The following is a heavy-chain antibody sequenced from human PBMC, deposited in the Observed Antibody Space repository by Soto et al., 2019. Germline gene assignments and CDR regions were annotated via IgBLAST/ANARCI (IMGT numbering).Heavy chain of an antibody. D-gene: IGHD1-1*01. CDR3: AHKAVMKQYTNNLGFDP. CDR1: GFSLSTSGLG. V-gene: IGHV2-5*02. CDR2: IYWDDDK. J-gene: IGHJ5*02. Sequence: QITLKESGPTLVKPTQTLTLTCTFSGFSLSTSGLGVGWIRQPPGQALEWLALIYWDDDKRYSPSLKSRLTITKDTSKTQVVLTMTNMDPVDTATYYCAHKAVMKQYTNNLGFDPWGQGTLVTVSS.